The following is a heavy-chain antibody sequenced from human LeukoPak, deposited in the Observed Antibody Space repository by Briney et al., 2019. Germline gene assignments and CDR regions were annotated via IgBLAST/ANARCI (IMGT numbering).Heavy chain of an antibody. CDR2: INPSGGST. CDR3: ARDKIYYDSSKTLYD. V-gene: IGHV1-46*01. J-gene: IGHJ4*02. CDR1: GYTFTSYY. Sequence: ASVKVSCKASGYTFTSYYMHWVRQAPGQGLEWMGIINPSGGSTSYAQKFQGRVTMTRDMSTSTVYMELSSLRSEDTAVYYCARDKIYYDSSKTLYDWGQGTLVTVSS. D-gene: IGHD3-22*01.